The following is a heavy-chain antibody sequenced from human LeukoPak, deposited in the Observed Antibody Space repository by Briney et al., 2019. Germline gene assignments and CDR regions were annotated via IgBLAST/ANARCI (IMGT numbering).Heavy chain of an antibody. CDR1: GFTFSKYS. CDR3: AKDMWRFGELDYDY. D-gene: IGHD3-10*01. V-gene: IGHV3-21*01. J-gene: IGHJ4*02. Sequence: SGRSLRLSCAASGFTFSKYSINWVLQAPGKGLEWVSCISSSGRDVYYADSVKGRFTVSRDNGNNFLYLQMNSLRADDTAVYYCAKDMWRFGELDYDYWGQGTLVTVSS. CDR2: ISSSGRDV.